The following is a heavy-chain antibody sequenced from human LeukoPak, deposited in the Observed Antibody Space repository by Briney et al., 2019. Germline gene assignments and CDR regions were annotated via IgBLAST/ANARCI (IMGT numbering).Heavy chain of an antibody. J-gene: IGHJ4*02. Sequence: SETLSLTCTVSGGSISSSSYYWGWIRQPPGKGLEWIGSIYYSGSTYYNPSLKSRVTISVDTSKNQFSLKLSSVTAADTAVYYCARALHSGSWYYFDYWGQGTLVTVSS. CDR1: GGSISSSSYY. V-gene: IGHV4-39*07. CDR2: IYYSGST. CDR3: ARALHSGSWYYFDY. D-gene: IGHD1-26*01.